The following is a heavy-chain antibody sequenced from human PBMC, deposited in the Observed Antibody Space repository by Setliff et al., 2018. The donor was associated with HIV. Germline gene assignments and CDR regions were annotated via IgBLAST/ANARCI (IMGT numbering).Heavy chain of an antibody. CDR2: LATDESVT. V-gene: IGHV3-30*03. D-gene: IGHD6-19*01. J-gene: IGHJ5*02. CDR3: ARGGGSSGHAGFVGP. Sequence: GGSLRLSCAASGFTLRNHVMHWVRQTPGKGLEWVAVLATDESVTNYADSVRGRFTISRDNSKNTMFLQMNSLRLDDTAVYYCARGGGSSGHAGFVGPWGQGTLVTVSS. CDR1: GFTLRNHV.